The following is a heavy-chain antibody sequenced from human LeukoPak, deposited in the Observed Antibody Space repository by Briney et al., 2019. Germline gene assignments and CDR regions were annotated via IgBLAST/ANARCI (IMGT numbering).Heavy chain of an antibody. CDR1: GFTFSNYG. Sequence: PGGSLRLSCAASGFTFSNYGMNWVRQAPGKGLEWVSYISSSSSSIYYADSVKGRFTISRDNAKNSLYPQMNSLRAGDTAVYYCARMGSRSGSYRDYWGQGTLVTVSS. J-gene: IGHJ4*02. D-gene: IGHD1-26*01. CDR3: ARMGSRSGSYRDY. V-gene: IGHV3-48*04. CDR2: ISSSSSSI.